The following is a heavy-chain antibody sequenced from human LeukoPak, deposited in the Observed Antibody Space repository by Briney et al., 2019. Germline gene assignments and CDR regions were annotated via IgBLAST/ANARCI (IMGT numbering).Heavy chain of an antibody. D-gene: IGHD3-9*01. CDR1: VYTFTGYY. CDR3: ARGLPIYDILTGQTLDY. CDR2: INPNSGGT. J-gene: IGHJ4*02. Sequence: GASVKVSCKASVYTFTGYYMHWVRQAPGQGLEWMGWINPNSGGTNYAQKFQGRVTMTRDTSISTAYMELSRLRSDDTAVYYCARGLPIYDILTGQTLDYWGQGTLVTVSS. V-gene: IGHV1-2*02.